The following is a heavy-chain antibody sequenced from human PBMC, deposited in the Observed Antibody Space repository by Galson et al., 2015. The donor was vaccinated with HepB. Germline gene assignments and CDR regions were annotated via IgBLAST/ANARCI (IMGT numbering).Heavy chain of an antibody. CDR2: IIPILGTA. CDR3: ARDQRGPYYYDSSGYGAFDI. Sequence: SVKVSCKASGGTFSSYAISWVRQAPGQGLEWMGGIIPILGTANYAQKFQGRVTITAGESTSTAYMELSSLRSEDTAVYYCARDQRGPYYYDSSGYGAFDIWGQGTMFTVSS. D-gene: IGHD3-22*01. CDR1: GGTFSSYA. V-gene: IGHV1-69*13. J-gene: IGHJ3*02.